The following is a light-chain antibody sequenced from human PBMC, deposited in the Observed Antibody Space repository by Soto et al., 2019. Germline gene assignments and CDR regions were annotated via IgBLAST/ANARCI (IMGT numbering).Light chain of an antibody. CDR2: GAS. CDR3: HQYHLWPWT. V-gene: IGKV3D-15*01. J-gene: IGKJ1*01. CDR1: QSITTR. Sequence: VIAQLPAPLFITPRKRATLSFRASQSITTRLAWYHHKPGKAPRLLIYGASTRATGIPARFSGSGSGTEFTLTINSLQSEDFAVYYCHQYHLWPWTFGQGSKVAIK.